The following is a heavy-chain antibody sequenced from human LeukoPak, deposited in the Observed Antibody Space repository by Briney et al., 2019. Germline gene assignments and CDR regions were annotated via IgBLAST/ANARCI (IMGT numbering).Heavy chain of an antibody. D-gene: IGHD4-23*01. V-gene: IGHV3-7*05. J-gene: IGHJ4*02. CDR3: ARYGGYALFDY. CDR1: GFTFNNYW. CDR2: INQNGSEK. Sequence: GGSLRLSCVASGFTFNNYWMNWVRQAPGKGLEWVAKINQNGSEKFYVDSVKGRFTISRDNAKNSLCLQMNSLRAEDTAVYYCARYGGYALFDYWGQGTLVTVPS.